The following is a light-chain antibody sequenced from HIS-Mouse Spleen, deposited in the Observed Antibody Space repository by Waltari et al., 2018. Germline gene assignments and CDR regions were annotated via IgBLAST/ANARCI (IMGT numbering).Light chain of an antibody. V-gene: IGLV2-23*01. CDR1: SSDVGSYNL. CDR3: CSYAGSSTWV. Sequence: QYALTQPASVSGSPGQSITISCPGTSSDVGSYNLVPWYQQHPGKAPKLMIYEGSKRPSGVSNRFSGSKSGNTASLTISGLQAEDEADYYCCSYAGSSTWVFGGGTKLTVL. CDR2: EGS. J-gene: IGLJ3*02.